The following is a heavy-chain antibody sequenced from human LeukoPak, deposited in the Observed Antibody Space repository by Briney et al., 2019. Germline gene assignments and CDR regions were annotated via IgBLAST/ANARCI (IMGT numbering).Heavy chain of an antibody. CDR2: IYYSGTT. D-gene: IGHD1-1*01. J-gene: IGHJ5*02. CDR1: GVSISSSDYY. CDR3: ARDRGRDGTGTTMDWFDP. Sequence: SQTLSLTCTVSGVSISSSDYYWSWIRQPPGTGLEWIGYIYYSGTTHYNPSLKSRVTISVDTSKNQFPLKLSSVTAADTAVYYCARDRGRDGTGTTMDWFDPWGQGTLVTVSS. V-gene: IGHV4-30-4*08.